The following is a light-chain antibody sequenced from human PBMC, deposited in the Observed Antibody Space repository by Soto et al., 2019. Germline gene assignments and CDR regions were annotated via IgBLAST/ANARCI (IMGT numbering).Light chain of an antibody. Sequence: QSVLTQPASVSGSPGQSITISCTGTSSDVGAYNFVSWYLQHPGKAPKLIFYEVSNRPPGLSDRFSGSKSGTTASLTISGLQAEDEADYFCSSYTTNKTLLFGGGTKLTVL. CDR3: SSYTTNKTLL. V-gene: IGLV2-14*01. CDR1: SSDVGAYNF. CDR2: EVS. J-gene: IGLJ2*01.